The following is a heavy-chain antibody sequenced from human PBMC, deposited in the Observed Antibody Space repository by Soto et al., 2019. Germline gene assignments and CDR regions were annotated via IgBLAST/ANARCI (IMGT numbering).Heavy chain of an antibody. J-gene: IGHJ4*02. V-gene: IGHV3-21*01. D-gene: IGHD3-9*01. CDR2: ISSSSGYI. CDR3: ARGALRYFDWLLLPSDY. CDR1: GFTFSSYS. Sequence: GSLRLSCAASGFTFSSYSMNWVRQAPGKGLEWVSSISSSSGYIYYADSVKGRFTISRDNAKNSLYLQMNSLRAEDTAVYYCARGALRYFDWLLLPSDYWGQGTLVTVSS.